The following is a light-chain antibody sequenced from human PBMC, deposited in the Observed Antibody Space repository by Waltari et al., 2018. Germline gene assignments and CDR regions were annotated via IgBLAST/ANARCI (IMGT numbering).Light chain of an antibody. CDR3: QQYYTTPWT. V-gene: IGKV4-1*01. CDR1: HIVLDTANNQNY. J-gene: IGKJ1*01. CDR2: WAS. Sequence: EIVMTQSPDSLAVSLGERAAINCKSSHIVLDTANNQNYLGWYQQKPGQPLKLLIYWASTREPGVPARFRASGSGTDFTLTSSSLKAEDVEVYYCQQYYTTPWTFGQGTKVEVK.